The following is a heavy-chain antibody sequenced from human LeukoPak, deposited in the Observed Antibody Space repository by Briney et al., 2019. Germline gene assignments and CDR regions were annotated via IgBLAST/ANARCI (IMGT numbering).Heavy chain of an antibody. CDR1: GGSISSYY. CDR3: ARQSIRGSSLSYFDY. D-gene: IGHD3-3*02. V-gene: IGHV4-59*01. CDR2: IYDSGST. Sequence: SETLSLTCTVSGGSISSYYWSWIRQPPGKGLEWIGNIYDSGSTNYNPSLKSRVTISVDTSKNQCSLKLSYVTAAGTAVYYCARQSIRGSSLSYFDYWGQGTLVNVSS. J-gene: IGHJ4*02.